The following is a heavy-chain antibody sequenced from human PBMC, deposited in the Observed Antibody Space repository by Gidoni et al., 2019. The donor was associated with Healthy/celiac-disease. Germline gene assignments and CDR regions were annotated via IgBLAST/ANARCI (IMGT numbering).Heavy chain of an antibody. V-gene: IGHV4-61*01. J-gene: IGHJ4*02. CDR2: IYYSGST. Sequence: QVQLQESGPGLVKPSETLSLTCTVSGSSVSSGSYYWSWIRQPPGKGLEWIGYIYYSGSTNYNPSLKSRVTISVDTSKNQFSLKLSSVTAADTAVYYCARVIHYDFWSGYYYFDYWGQGTLVTVSS. D-gene: IGHD3-3*01. CDR1: GSSVSSGSYY. CDR3: ARVIHYDFWSGYYYFDY.